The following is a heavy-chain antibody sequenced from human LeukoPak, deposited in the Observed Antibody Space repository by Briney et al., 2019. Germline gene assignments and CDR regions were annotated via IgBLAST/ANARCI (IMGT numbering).Heavy chain of an antibody. J-gene: IGHJ5*02. D-gene: IGHD6-13*01. CDR2: IYYSGST. CDR1: GGSISSYY. Sequence: SETLSLTCIVSGGSISSYYWSWIRQPPGKGLEWIGYIYYSGSTNYNPSLKSRVTISVDTSKNQFSLKLSSVTAADTAVYYCAREGVAAAVSDNWFDPWGQGTLVTVSS. CDR3: AREGVAAAVSDNWFDP. V-gene: IGHV4-59*01.